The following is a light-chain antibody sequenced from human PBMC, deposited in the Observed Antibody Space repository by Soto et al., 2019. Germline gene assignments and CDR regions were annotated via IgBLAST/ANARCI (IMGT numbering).Light chain of an antibody. Sequence: EIGLVTSPGTLFFSQQERDTFSCRASRSVTSSCLAWYQQRPGQAPRVLLYAASSRATGIPDRFSGSGSGTDFTLTISRLESEDFAVYYCQQYGSSMWTFGQGGKVDI. CDR3: QQYGSSMWT. CDR1: RSVTSSC. CDR2: AAS. V-gene: IGKV3-20*01. J-gene: IGKJ1*01.